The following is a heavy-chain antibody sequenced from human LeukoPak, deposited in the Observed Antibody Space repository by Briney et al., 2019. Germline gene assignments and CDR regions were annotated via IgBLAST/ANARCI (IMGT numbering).Heavy chain of an antibody. V-gene: IGHV1-18*01. CDR2: ISAYNGNT. CDR3: ARWSSSWYDYYYYGMDV. D-gene: IGHD6-13*01. CDR1: GYTFTSYG. J-gene: IGHJ6*02. Sequence: ASVKVSCKASGYTFTSYGISWVRQAPGQGLEWMGWISAYNGNTNYAQKLQGRVTMTTDTSTSTAYMELRSLRSDDTAVYYCARWSSSWYDYYYYGMDVWGRGTTVTVSS.